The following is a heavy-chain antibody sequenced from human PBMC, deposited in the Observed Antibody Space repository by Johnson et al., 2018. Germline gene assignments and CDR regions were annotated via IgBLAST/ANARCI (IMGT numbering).Heavy chain of an antibody. J-gene: IGHJ6*03. Sequence: QVQLVESGGGVVQPGRSLRLSCAPSGFTFSDYVMHWVRQGPGKGLEWLAVISYDGKKKDYADSVKDRFIISRDNSKKTLFLQMSSLRPEDTAVYYCARAAGSYYYFYYMDVWGKGTTVTVSS. CDR2: ISYDGKKK. D-gene: IGHD2-15*01. CDR3: ARAAGSYYYFYYMDV. V-gene: IGHV3-30*03. CDR1: GFTFSDYV.